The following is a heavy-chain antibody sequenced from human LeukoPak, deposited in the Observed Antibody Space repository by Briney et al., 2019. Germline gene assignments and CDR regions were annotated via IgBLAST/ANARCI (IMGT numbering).Heavy chain of an antibody. CDR3: ALNEFWSGGAYYYYYMDV. J-gene: IGHJ6*03. CDR1: GGSISSSSYY. V-gene: IGHV4-39*07. Sequence: PSETLSLTCTVSGGSISSSSYYWGWIRQPPGKGLEWIGSIYYSGSTYYNPSLKSRVTISVDTSKNQFSLKLSSVTAADTAVYYCALNEFWSGGAYYYYYMDVWGKGTTVTVSS. D-gene: IGHD3-3*01. CDR2: IYYSGST.